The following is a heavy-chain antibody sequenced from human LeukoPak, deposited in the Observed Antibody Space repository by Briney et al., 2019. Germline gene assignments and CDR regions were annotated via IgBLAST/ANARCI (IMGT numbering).Heavy chain of an antibody. Sequence: GGSLRLSCAASGFTFSSYAMSWVRQASGKGLEWVSAISGSGGSIYYADSVKGRFTISRDNSKDTLYLQMNSLRVEDTAVYYCAKGASVWFYFFDYWGQGTLVTVSS. CDR1: GFTFSSYA. CDR2: ISGSGGSI. J-gene: IGHJ4*02. V-gene: IGHV3-23*01. D-gene: IGHD6-19*01. CDR3: AKGASVWFYFFDY.